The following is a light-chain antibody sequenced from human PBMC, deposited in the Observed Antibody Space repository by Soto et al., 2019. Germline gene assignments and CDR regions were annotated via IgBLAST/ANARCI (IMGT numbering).Light chain of an antibody. CDR1: SSDLAIYNY. V-gene: IGLV2-11*01. CDR3: CSYAGTYAL. J-gene: IGLJ2*01. Sequence: QSVLTQPASVSGSPGQSITISCTGTSSDLAIYNYVSWYQQHPGEAPKLMIYDVTYRPSGVPDRFYGAKSGNTDSLTISGLQAEDEADYYCCSYAGTYALFGGATKLTVL. CDR2: DVT.